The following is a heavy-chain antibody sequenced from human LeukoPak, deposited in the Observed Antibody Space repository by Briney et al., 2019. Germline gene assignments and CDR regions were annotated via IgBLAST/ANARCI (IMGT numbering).Heavy chain of an antibody. CDR2: IIPIFGTA. Sequence: SVKVSCKASGGTFSSYAISWVRQAPGQGLVWMGGIIPIFGTANYAQKFQGRVTITADKSTSTAYMELSSLRSEDTAVYYCARERYCSSTSCYLWFDPWGQGTLVTVSS. D-gene: IGHD2-2*01. CDR1: GGTFSSYA. V-gene: IGHV1-69*06. J-gene: IGHJ5*02. CDR3: ARERYCSSTSCYLWFDP.